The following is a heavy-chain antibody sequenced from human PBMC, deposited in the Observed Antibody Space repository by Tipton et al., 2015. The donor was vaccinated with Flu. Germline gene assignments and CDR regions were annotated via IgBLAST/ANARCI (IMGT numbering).Heavy chain of an antibody. CDR2: IYPSGGGT. Sequence: QLVQSGAEVKKPGASVRISCTASGYTFTNYNMHWVRQVPGQGPEWMGIIYPSGGGTTYAQRFKGRVTLTRDKSTNTVYMELSSLRSDDTALYYCARDRGFGAYTFDYWGQGTLVTVAS. CDR1: GYTFTNYN. D-gene: IGHD3-10*01. J-gene: IGHJ4*02. CDR3: ARDRGFGAYTFDY. V-gene: IGHV1-46*01.